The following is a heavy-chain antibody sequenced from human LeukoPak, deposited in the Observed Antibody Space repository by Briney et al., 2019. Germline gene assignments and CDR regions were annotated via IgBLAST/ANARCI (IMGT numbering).Heavy chain of an antibody. V-gene: IGHV1-18*01. CDR3: ARGAVAGTLTYEYFQH. J-gene: IGHJ1*01. Sequence: ASVKVSCKASGYTFTSYGISWVRQAPGQGLEWMGWISAYNGNTNYAQKLQGRVTMTTGTSTSTAYMELRSLRSDDTAVYYCARGAVAGTLTYEYFQHWGQGTLVTVSS. D-gene: IGHD6-19*01. CDR1: GYTFTSYG. CDR2: ISAYNGNT.